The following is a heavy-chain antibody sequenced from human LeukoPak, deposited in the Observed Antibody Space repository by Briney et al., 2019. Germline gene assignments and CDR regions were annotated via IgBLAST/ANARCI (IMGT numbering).Heavy chain of an antibody. Sequence: SETLSLTSAVYGRSFSGYYWSWIRQPPGKGLEWIGEINHSGSTNYNPSLKSRVTISVDTSKNQFSLKLSSVTAADTAVYYCARERRYYYGSGKRYGMDVWGKGTTVTVSS. CDR1: GRSFSGYY. J-gene: IGHJ6*04. D-gene: IGHD3-10*01. CDR2: INHSGST. V-gene: IGHV4-34*01. CDR3: ARERRYYYGSGKRYGMDV.